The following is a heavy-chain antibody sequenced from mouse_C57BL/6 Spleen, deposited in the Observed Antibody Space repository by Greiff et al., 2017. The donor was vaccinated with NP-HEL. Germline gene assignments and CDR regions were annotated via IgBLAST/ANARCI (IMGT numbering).Heavy chain of an antibody. Sequence: QVQLQQSGAELVKPGASVKISCKASGYAFSSYWMNWVKQRPGKGLEWIGQIYPGDGDTNYNGKFKGKATLTADKSSSTAYMQLSSLTSEDSAVYFCARPTVVATPWYFDVWGTGTTVTVSS. CDR3: ARPTVVATPWYFDV. CDR1: GYAFSSYW. J-gene: IGHJ1*03. V-gene: IGHV1-80*01. CDR2: IYPGDGDT. D-gene: IGHD1-1*01.